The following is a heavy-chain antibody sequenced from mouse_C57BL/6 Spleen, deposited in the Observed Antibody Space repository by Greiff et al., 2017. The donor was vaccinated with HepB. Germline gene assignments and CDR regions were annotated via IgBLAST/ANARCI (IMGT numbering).Heavy chain of an antibody. V-gene: IGHV3-6*01. CDR2: ISYDGSN. Sequence: DVKLVESGPGLVKPSQSLSLTCSVTGYSITSGYYWNWIRQFPGNKLEWMGYISYDGSNNYNPSLKNRISITRDTSKNQFFLKLNSVTTEDTATYYCAREGGLYGPAPMDYWGQGTSVTVSS. J-gene: IGHJ4*01. CDR1: GYSITSGYY. CDR3: AREGGLYGPAPMDY. D-gene: IGHD1-1*02.